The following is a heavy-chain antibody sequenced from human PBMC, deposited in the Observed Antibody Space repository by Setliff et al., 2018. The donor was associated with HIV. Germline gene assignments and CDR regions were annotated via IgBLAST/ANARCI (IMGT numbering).Heavy chain of an antibody. D-gene: IGHD3-10*01. V-gene: IGHV4-38-2*02. J-gene: IGHJ6*02. CDR1: GDSISSDFY. Sequence: PSETLSLTCTVSGDSISSDFYWGWIRQPPGKGLEWIGSIYHSGSTNYNPSLKSRVTISVDKSKNQFSLKLSSVTAADTAVYYCAREYYYGSGSYKVWTYYYGMDVWGQGTTVTVS. CDR3: AREYYYGSGSYKVWTYYYGMDV. CDR2: IYHSGST.